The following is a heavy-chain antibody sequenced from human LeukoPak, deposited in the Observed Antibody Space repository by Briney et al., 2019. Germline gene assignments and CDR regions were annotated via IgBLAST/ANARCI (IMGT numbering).Heavy chain of an antibody. D-gene: IGHD2-15*01. Sequence: ASVKVSCKVSGYTLTELSMHWVRQAPGKGLEWMGGFDPEDGETIYAQKFQGRVTMTEDTSTDTAYMELSSLRSEDTAVYYCRVLGTSRYCSGGCYYYGMDVWGQGTTVTVSS. V-gene: IGHV1-24*01. CDR2: FDPEDGET. CDR1: GYTLTELS. CDR3: RVLGTSRYCSGGCYYYGMDV. J-gene: IGHJ6*02.